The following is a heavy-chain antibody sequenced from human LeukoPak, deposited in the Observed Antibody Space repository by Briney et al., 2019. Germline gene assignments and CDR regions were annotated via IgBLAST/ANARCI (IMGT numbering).Heavy chain of an antibody. Sequence: GSLSLSCAASGFTFSSYAMSWVRQAPGKGLEWVSAISGSGDNTYYADSVKGRFTISRDNSKNTLYLQMNSLRADDTAVYYCVAQDSSGYYYNPSGNYYYYGMDVWGQGTTVTVSS. J-gene: IGHJ6*02. D-gene: IGHD3-22*01. CDR3: VAQDSSGYYYNPSGNYYYYGMDV. V-gene: IGHV3-23*01. CDR2: ISGSGDNT. CDR1: GFTFSSYA.